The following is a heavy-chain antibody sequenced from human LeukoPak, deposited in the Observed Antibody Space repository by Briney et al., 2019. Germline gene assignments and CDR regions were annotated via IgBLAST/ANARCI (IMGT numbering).Heavy chain of an antibody. V-gene: IGHV1-24*01. CDR2: FDPEDGET. CDR3: ATAEIQLRVFDY. D-gene: IGHD5-18*01. Sequence: GASVKVSCKVSGYTLTELSMHWVRQAPGKGLEWMGGFDPEDGETIYARKFQGRVTMTEDTSTDTAYMELSSLRSEDTAVYYCATAEIQLRVFDYWGQGTLVTVSS. J-gene: IGHJ4*02. CDR1: GYTLTELS.